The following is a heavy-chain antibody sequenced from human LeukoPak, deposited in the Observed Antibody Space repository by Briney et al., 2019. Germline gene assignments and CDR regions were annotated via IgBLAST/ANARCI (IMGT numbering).Heavy chain of an antibody. CDR2: ISGSGGST. Sequence: PGGSLRLSCAASGFTFSSYAMSWVRQAPGKGLEWVSAISGSGGSTYCADSVKGRFTISRDNSKNTLYLQMNSLRAEDTAVYYCAKDRGSGIAAAGTPYYFDYWGQGTLVTVSS. CDR3: AKDRGSGIAAAGTPYYFDY. D-gene: IGHD6-13*01. V-gene: IGHV3-23*01. CDR1: GFTFSSYA. J-gene: IGHJ4*02.